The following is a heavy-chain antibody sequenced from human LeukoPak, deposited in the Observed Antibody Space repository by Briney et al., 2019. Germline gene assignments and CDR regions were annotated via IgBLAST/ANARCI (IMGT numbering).Heavy chain of an antibody. V-gene: IGHV4-59*08. CDR1: GASISSYY. D-gene: IGHD3-22*01. CDR2: IYYSGST. J-gene: IGHJ4*02. CDR3: ARLERYYYDSSGSFYYFDY. Sequence: SETLSLTCTVSGASISSYYWSWIRQPPGKGLEWIGYIYYSGSTNYNPSLKSRVTISVDTSKNQFSLKLSSVTAADTAVYYCARLERYYYDSSGSFYYFDYWGQGTLVTVSS.